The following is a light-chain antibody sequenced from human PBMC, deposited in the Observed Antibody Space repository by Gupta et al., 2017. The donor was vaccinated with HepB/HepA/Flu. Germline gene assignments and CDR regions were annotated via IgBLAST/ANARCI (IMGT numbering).Light chain of an antibody. CDR3: QQYNTYSPT. J-gene: IGKJ1*01. CDR2: KAS. CDR1: QTISSW. Sequence: IQMTQSPSTLSASVGDRVTITCRASQTISSWLAWYQQKPGKAPNLLIYKASSLQSGVPPRFSGGGSGTEFTLTINSLQPDDFATYYCQQYNTYSPTFGQGTKVEIK. V-gene: IGKV1-5*03.